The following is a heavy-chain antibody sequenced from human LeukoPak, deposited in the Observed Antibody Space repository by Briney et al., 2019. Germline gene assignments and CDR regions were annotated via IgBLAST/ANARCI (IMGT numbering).Heavy chain of an antibody. Sequence: SETLSLTCTASGGSISSYYWSWIRQPAGKGLEWVGRICTSGSTNYNPSLKSRVTISVDTSKNQFSLQLNPVTPEDTAVYYCARVSWSYLHSYGMDVWGQGTTVTVSS. J-gene: IGHJ6*02. CDR2: ICTSGST. CDR1: GGSISSYY. CDR3: ARVSWSYLHSYGMDV. D-gene: IGHD2-8*02. V-gene: IGHV4-4*07.